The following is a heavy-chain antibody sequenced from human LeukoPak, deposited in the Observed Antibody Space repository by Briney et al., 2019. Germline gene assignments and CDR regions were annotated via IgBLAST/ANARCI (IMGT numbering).Heavy chain of an antibody. CDR3: ATVSEAYSSGWYGSY. CDR1: GYTLTELS. Sequence: GASVKVSCKVSGYTLTELSMHWVRQAPGKGLEWMGGFDPEDGETIYARKFQGRVTMTEDTSTDTAYMELSSLRSEDTAVYYCATVSEAYSSGWYGSYWGQGTLVTVSS. D-gene: IGHD6-19*01. CDR2: FDPEDGET. J-gene: IGHJ4*02. V-gene: IGHV1-24*01.